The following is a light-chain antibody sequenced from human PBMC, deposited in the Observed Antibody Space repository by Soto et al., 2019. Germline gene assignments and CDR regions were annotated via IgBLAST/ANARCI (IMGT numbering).Light chain of an antibody. Sequence: IVMTQSPDSLAVSLGERATIKCESSQTVFFSTNNKNYLAWYQQRPGPPPKLLTSWASIREPGVPDRFSGSGSGTHFTLTIDSLQAEDVAIYYCQQYYDAPRTFGQGTKVDI. CDR1: QTVFFSTNNKNY. J-gene: IGKJ1*01. CDR2: WAS. V-gene: IGKV4-1*01. CDR3: QQYYDAPRT.